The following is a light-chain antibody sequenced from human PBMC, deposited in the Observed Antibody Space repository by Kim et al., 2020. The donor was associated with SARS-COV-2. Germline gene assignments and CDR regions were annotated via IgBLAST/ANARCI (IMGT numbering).Light chain of an antibody. CDR3: QKYKNWPRT. Sequence: EIVMTQSPATLSISPGERATLSCRASQSVSSNLAWYQQKPGQVPRLLIYGTSTRATGIPARFSGSGSGTQFTLTISSLQSEDFAVYYCQKYKNWPRTFGQGTKVEIK. V-gene: IGKV3-15*01. CDR2: GTS. CDR1: QSVSSN. J-gene: IGKJ1*01.